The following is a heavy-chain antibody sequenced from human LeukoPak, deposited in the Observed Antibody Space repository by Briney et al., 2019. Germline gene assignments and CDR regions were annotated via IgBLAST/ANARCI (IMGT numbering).Heavy chain of an antibody. Sequence: ASVKVSCKASRYTFTSYAMHWVRQAPGQRLEWMGWINAGNGNTKYSQKFQGRVTITRDTSASTAYMELSSLRSEDTAVYYCARSVITMVRGVISYWGQGTLVTVSS. V-gene: IGHV1-3*01. CDR3: ARSVITMVRGVISY. CDR1: RYTFTSYA. D-gene: IGHD3-10*01. J-gene: IGHJ4*02. CDR2: INAGNGNT.